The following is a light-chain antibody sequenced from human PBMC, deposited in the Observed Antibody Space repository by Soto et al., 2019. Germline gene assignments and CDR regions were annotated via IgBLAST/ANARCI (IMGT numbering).Light chain of an antibody. CDR2: DVT. Sequence: QSALTQPASVSGSPGQSITISCTGTSSDIGDYDYVSWYQHLPGKAPKLLIFDVTHRPSGVSDRFSGSKSGNTASLTISGVRPEDEADYYCAAWDDSLNGVVCGGGTKLTVL. CDR1: SSDIGDYDY. CDR3: AAWDDSLNGVV. J-gene: IGLJ2*01. V-gene: IGLV2-14*01.